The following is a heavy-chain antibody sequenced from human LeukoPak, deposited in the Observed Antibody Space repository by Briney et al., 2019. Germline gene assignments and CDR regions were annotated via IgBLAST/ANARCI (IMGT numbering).Heavy chain of an antibody. CDR3: ARDPAYSITIFGAADY. V-gene: IGHV3-30-3*01. CDR1: GFTFSSYA. J-gene: IGHJ4*02. CDR2: ISYDGSNK. D-gene: IGHD3-3*01. Sequence: GGSLRLSCAASGFTFSSYAMHWVRQAPGKGLEWVAVISYDGSNKYYADSVKGRFTISRDNSKNTLYLQMNSLRAEDTAVYYCARDPAYSITIFGAADYWGQGTLVTVSS.